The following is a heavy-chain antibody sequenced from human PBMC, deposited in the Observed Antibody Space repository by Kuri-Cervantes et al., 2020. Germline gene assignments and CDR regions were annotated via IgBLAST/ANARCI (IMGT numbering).Heavy chain of an antibody. CDR3: AKSSGGSSYSGTDY. CDR1: GFTFDDYA. J-gene: IGHJ4*02. CDR2: ISWNSGNL. Sequence: SLKISCAASGFTFDDYAMHWVRQAPGKGLEWVSGISWNSGNLGYADSVKGRFTISRDNAKNSLSLQMNSLRAEDTALYYCAKSSGGSSYSGTDYWGQGTLVTVSS. D-gene: IGHD2-15*01. V-gene: IGHV3-9*01.